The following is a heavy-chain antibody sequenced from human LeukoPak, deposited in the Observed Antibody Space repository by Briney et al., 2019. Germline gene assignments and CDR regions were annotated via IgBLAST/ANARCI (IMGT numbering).Heavy chain of an antibody. CDR1: GGTSSCYA. CDR3: AREAPTQGGYYYYYMDV. CDR2: IIPIFGTA. Sequence: ASVKVSCKASGGTSSCYAISWVRQVPGQGLEWMGGIIPIFGTANYAQKFQGRVTITADKSTSTAYMELSSLRSEDTAVYYCAREAPTQGGYYYYYMDVWGKGTTVTVSS. V-gene: IGHV1-69*06. J-gene: IGHJ6*03.